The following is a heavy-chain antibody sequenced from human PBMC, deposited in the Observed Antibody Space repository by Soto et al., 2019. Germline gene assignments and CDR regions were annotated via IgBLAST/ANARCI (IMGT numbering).Heavy chain of an antibody. Sequence: PSETLSLTCAVYGGSFSGYYWSWIRQPPGKGLEWIGEINHSGSTNYNPSLKSRVTISVDTSKNQFSLKLSSVTAADTAVYYCARAWNRFDYWGQGTMVTVYS. D-gene: IGHD1-1*01. J-gene: IGHJ4*02. V-gene: IGHV4-34*01. CDR2: INHSGST. CDR1: GGSFSGYY. CDR3: ARAWNRFDY.